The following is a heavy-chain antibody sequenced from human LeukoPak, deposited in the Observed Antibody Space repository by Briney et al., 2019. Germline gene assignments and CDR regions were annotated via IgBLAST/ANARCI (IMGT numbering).Heavy chain of an antibody. Sequence: ASVKVSCKASGGTFSSYAISWVRQAPGQGLEWMGWISAYNGNTNYAQKLQGRVTMTTDTSTSTAYMELRSLRSDDTAVYYCASERWLQSGGFDYWGQGTLVTVSS. CDR2: ISAYNGNT. CDR1: GGTFSSYA. J-gene: IGHJ4*02. V-gene: IGHV1-18*01. D-gene: IGHD5-24*01. CDR3: ASERWLQSGGFDY.